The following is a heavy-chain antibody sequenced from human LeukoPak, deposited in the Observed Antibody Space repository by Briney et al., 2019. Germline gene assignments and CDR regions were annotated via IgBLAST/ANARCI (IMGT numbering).Heavy chain of an antibody. V-gene: IGHV4-31*03. CDR2: IYYSGST. CDR1: GGSISSGGYY. D-gene: IGHD5-12*01. Sequence: SQTLSLTCTVSGGSISSGGYYWSWIRQHPGKGLEWIGYIYYSGSTYYNPSLKSRVTISVDTSKNQFSLKLSSVTAADTDVYYCARAPGRMVATFGYFDYWGQGTLVTVSS. J-gene: IGHJ4*02. CDR3: ARAPGRMVATFGYFDY.